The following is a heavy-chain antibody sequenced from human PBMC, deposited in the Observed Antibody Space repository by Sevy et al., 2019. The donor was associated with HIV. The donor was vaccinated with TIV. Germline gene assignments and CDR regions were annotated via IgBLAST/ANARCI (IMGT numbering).Heavy chain of an antibody. CDR3: ARPLPKASGAFDI. J-gene: IGHJ3*02. CDR2: IYYSGST. Sequence: SETMSLTCTVSGGSITSSSYYWGWIRQPPGKGLEWIGSIYYSGSTYYNPSLKSRVTISVDTSKNQFSLKLSSVTAADTAVYYCARPLPKASGAFDIWGQGTMVTVSS. D-gene: IGHD3-10*01. CDR1: GGSITSSSYY. V-gene: IGHV4-39*01.